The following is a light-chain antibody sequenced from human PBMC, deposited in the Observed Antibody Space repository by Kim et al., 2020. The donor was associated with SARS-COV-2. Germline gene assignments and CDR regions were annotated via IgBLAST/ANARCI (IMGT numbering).Light chain of an antibody. CDR1: ETISTY. CDR3: QQYIRFPYT. V-gene: IGKV1-5*03. CDR2: LAS. Sequence: SASVGDRVTIACRASETISTYLAWYQRKPGKAPNLLINLASTLESGVSSRFSGTGSGTEFTLTTNSLQPDDFATYYCQQYIRFPYTFGQGTKLEI. J-gene: IGKJ2*01.